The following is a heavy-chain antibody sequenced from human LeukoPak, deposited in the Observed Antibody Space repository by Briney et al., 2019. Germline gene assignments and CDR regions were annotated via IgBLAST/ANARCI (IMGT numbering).Heavy chain of an antibody. V-gene: IGHV4-34*01. CDR3: ARGLNLRWLQMTFYY. CDR1: GGSSSGYY. J-gene: IGHJ4*02. CDR2: INHSGST. Sequence: PSETLSLTCAVYGGSSSGYYWSWIRQPPGKGLEWIGEINHSGSTNYNPSLKRRVTISVDTSKNQFSLKLSSGTAAHTAVYYCARGLNLRWLQMTFYYWGEGTRVPVST. D-gene: IGHD5-24*01.